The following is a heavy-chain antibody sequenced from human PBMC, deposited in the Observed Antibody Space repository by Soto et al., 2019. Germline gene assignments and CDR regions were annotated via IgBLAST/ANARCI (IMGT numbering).Heavy chain of an antibody. J-gene: IGHJ4*02. CDR3: VRDGGYCSSTTCYSPRNHYFDS. CDR2: IKFDGSEK. D-gene: IGHD2-2*01. V-gene: IGHV3-7*03. Sequence: GGSLRLSCAASGFTFSDYWMSWVRQAPGKGPEWVANIKFDGSEKQYVDSVKGRFSISRDNSRNSLFLQMNSLRAGDTAVYYCVRDGGYCSSTTCYSPRNHYFDSWGQGTLVTVSS. CDR1: GFTFSDYW.